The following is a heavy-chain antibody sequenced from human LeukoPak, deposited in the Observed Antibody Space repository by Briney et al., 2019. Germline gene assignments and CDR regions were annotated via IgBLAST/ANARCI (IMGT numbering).Heavy chain of an antibody. CDR1: GFSFRSYG. CDR3: ARETTYDSTENAFDI. CDR2: ISGSGGST. D-gene: IGHD3-22*01. V-gene: IGHV3-23*01. J-gene: IGHJ3*02. Sequence: GGSLRLSCAASGFSFRSYGMSWVRQAPGKGLEWVSGISGSGGSTYYADSVKGRFTISRDYSRNTLYLQMNSLRAEDTAVYYCARETTYDSTENAFDIWGQGTMVTVSS.